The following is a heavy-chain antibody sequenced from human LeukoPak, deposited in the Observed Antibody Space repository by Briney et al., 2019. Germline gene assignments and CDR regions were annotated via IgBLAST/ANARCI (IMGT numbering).Heavy chain of an antibody. D-gene: IGHD2-2*01. CDR2: INHSGST. V-gene: IGHV4-34*01. Sequence: PSETLSLTCAVYGGSFSGYYWSWIRQPPGKGLEWIGEINHSGSTNYNPSLKRRVTISVDTSKTQFSLKLRSVTAADTAVYYCARGRWGYCSSTSCHGTAFDIWGQGTMVTVSS. CDR3: ARGRWGYCSSTSCHGTAFDI. CDR1: GGSFSGYY. J-gene: IGHJ3*02.